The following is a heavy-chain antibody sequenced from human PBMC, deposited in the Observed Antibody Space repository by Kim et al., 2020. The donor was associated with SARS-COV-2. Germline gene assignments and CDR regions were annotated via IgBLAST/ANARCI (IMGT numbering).Heavy chain of an antibody. Sequence: SETLSLTCTVSGGSISSGGYYWSWLRPHPGKGLEWIGYIYYSASTYYNPSLQSRVTIYVDTAKNQFYLNLSSVTAADTAVYYCARVVVGATGWFDPWGQGPLVTVSS. D-gene: IGHD2-15*01. CDR1: GGSISSGGYY. CDR2: IYYSAST. CDR3: ARVVVGATGWFDP. V-gene: IGHV4-31*03. J-gene: IGHJ5*02.